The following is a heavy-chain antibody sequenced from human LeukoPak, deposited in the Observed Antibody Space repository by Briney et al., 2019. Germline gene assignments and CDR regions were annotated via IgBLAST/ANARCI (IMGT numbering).Heavy chain of an antibody. V-gene: IGHV4-34*01. Sequence: PSETLSLTCAVYGGSFSGYYWSWIRQPPGKGLEWIGEINHSGSTNYNPSLKSRVTISVDTSKNHFSLKLSSVTAADTAVYYCARGQQLVIDYWGQGTLVTVSS. CDR2: INHSGST. CDR1: GGSFSGYY. CDR3: ARGQQLVIDY. J-gene: IGHJ4*02. D-gene: IGHD6-6*01.